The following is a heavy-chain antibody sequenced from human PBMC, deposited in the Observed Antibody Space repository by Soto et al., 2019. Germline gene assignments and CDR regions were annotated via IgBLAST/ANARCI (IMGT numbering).Heavy chain of an antibody. V-gene: IGHV3-66*01. D-gene: IGHD2-15*01. CDR2: IQSGGTT. CDR3: ARDDVLCDGGRCYGIPLDV. Sequence: EVQLVESGGGLVQPGGSLRLSCAASGFTVSSKYMTWVRQAPGKGLEWVSLIQSGGTTYYAVSGKGGVTIFRDTSENTQHLQMDSLRVEDTAVYYCARDDVLCDGGRCYGIPLDVWGKGTPVTVSS. CDR1: GFTVSSKY. J-gene: IGHJ6*03.